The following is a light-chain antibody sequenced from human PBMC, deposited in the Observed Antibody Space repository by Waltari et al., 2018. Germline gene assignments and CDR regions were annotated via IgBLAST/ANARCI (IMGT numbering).Light chain of an antibody. CDR2: RSV. CDR3: FVWDDSLSGLWV. J-gene: IGLJ3*02. V-gene: IGLV1-47*01. Sequence: QSVLTQSPSTSATPGQRVTTSCSGSNSTIGSNHFHWYQQLPGTAPKLLIYRSVLRPSGVPVRFSGSRSGTSASLAISGLRSEDEAHYYCFVWDDSLSGLWVFGGGTKLTVL. CDR1: NSTIGSNH.